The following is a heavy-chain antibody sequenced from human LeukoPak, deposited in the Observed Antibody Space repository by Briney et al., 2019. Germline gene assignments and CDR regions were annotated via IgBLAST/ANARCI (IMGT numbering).Heavy chain of an antibody. CDR3: ARWSGDYSFDY. V-gene: IGHV4-61*05. CDR1: GGSISSSSYY. D-gene: IGHD3-3*01. CDR2: IHTSGST. J-gene: IGHJ4*02. Sequence: SETLSLTCTVSGGSISSSSYYWGWIRQPPGKGLEWIGRIHTSGSTNSNPSLKSRVIMSVDTSKNQFSLKLSSVTAADTAVYYCARWSGDYSFDYWGQGTLVTVSS.